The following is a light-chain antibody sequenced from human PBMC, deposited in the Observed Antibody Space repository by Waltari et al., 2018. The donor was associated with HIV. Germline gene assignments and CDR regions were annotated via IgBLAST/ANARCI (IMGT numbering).Light chain of an antibody. CDR2: DDS. Sequence: SYVLTQPPSVSVAPGQTARINCGGNHHGRKSVHWCQQKPGQAPVLVVYDDSDRPSGIPERFSGSNSGNTATLTISRVEAGDEADYFCQVWDSSSDHRGVFGGGTKLTVL. CDR3: QVWDSSSDHRGV. J-gene: IGLJ3*02. V-gene: IGLV3-21*02. CDR1: HHGRKS.